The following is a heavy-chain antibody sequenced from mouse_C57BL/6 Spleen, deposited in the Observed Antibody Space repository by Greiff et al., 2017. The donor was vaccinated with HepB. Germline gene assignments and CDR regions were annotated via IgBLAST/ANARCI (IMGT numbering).Heavy chain of an antibody. J-gene: IGHJ1*03. Sequence: VKLVESGPGLVQPSQSLSITCTVSGFSLTSYGVHWVRQSPGKGLEWLGVIWRGGSTDYNAAFMSRLSITKDNSKSQVFFKMNSLQADDTAIYYCAKRRGDWYFDVWGTGTTVTVSS. CDR1: GFSLTSYG. CDR3: AKRRGDWYFDV. CDR2: IWRGGST. V-gene: IGHV2-5*01.